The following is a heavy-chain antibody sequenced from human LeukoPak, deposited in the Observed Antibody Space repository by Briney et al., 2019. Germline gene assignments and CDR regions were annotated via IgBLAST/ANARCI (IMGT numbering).Heavy chain of an antibody. CDR2: IIPISGTA. V-gene: IGHV1-69*13. D-gene: IGHD5-18*01. CDR3: ARARPRRGYSYGYLGY. Sequence: SVKVSCEASGGTFSSYAISWVRQAPGQGLEWMGGIIPISGTANYAQKFQGRVTITADESTSTAYMELSSLRSEDTAVYYCARARPRRGYSYGYLGYWGQGTLSPSPQ. CDR1: GGTFSSYA. J-gene: IGHJ4*02.